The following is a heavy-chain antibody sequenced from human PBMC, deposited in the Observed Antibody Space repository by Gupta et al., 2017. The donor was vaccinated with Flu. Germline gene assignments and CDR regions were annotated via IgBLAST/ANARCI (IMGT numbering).Heavy chain of an antibody. Sequence: DVELLESGGGLVKPGGPLRLSCASSGFTFGSFSMNWVRQSPGRGLEWVSTISFNSQEGQYADSVKGRFTISRDNAQNLVFLQMDRLTVDDTATYFWARGRLRFFYFEFWGLGTRVVVSS. CDR2: ISFNSQEG. V-gene: IGHV3-21*02. D-gene: IGHD3-3*01. J-gene: IGHJ4*02. CDR3: ARGRLRFFYFEF. CDR1: GFTFGSFS.